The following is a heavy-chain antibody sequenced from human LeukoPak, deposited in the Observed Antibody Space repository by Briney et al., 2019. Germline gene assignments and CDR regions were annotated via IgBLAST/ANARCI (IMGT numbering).Heavy chain of an antibody. Sequence: GESLKISYKGSGYSFTSFWIDWVRQMPGKGLEWMGIIYPGDSDTTYSPSFQGQVTISADKSINTAYLQWSSLKASDTAMYYCARQKGATQDFDYWGQGTLVTVSS. V-gene: IGHV5-51*01. CDR1: GYSFTSFW. D-gene: IGHD3-16*01. J-gene: IGHJ4*02. CDR3: ARQKGATQDFDY. CDR2: IYPGDSDT.